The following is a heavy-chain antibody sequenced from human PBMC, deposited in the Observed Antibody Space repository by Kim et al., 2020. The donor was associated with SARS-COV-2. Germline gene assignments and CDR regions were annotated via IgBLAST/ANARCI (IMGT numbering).Heavy chain of an antibody. J-gene: IGHJ4*02. CDR3: ATGRWDYGDET. Sequence: TNYAQKYQGRVTMTEDTSTDTAYMELSSLRSEDTAVYYCATGRWDYGDETWGQGTLVTVSS. CDR2: T. V-gene: IGHV1-24*01. D-gene: IGHD4-17*01.